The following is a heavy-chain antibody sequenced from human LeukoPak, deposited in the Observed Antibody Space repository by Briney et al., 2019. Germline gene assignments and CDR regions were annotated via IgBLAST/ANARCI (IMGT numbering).Heavy chain of an antibody. CDR2: IIPIFGTA. CDR1: GGTFTSYA. J-gene: IGHJ4*02. CDR3: ARDQYHYDSSGYLSVAYFDY. D-gene: IGHD3-22*01. V-gene: IGHV1-69*05. Sequence: TAKVSCKASGGTFTSYAISWVRQAPGQGLEWMGRIIPIFGTANYAQKFQGRVTITTDESTSTAYMELSRLRSEDTVVYYCARDQYHYDSSGYLSVAYFDYWGQGTMVTVSS.